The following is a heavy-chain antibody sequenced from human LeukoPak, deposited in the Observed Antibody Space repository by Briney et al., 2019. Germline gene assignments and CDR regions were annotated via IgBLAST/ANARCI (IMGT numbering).Heavy chain of an antibody. Sequence: GGPLRLSCTASGFTFSSFAMSWVRQAPGKELEWVSGNTGSVGYYANSVKGRFTISRDNSKNTLYLQMNSLGAEDTATYYCARGSDLGSYNELEYWGQGTLVTVSS. J-gene: IGHJ4*02. CDR2: NTGSVG. D-gene: IGHD3-10*01. CDR3: ARGSDLGSYNELEY. V-gene: IGHV3-23*01. CDR1: GFTFSSFA.